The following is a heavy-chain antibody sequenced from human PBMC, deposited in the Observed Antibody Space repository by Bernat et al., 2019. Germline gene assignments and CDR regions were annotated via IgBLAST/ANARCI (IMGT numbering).Heavy chain of an antibody. Sequence: QVQLVQSGAEVKKPGASVKVSCKVSGYTLTELSMHWVRQAPGKGLEWMGGFDPEDGETIYAQKFQGRVTMTEETSTDTAYMGLSSLRSEDTAVYYCATEGAEQQLGAAYWGQGTLVTVSS. CDR2: FDPEDGET. CDR1: GYTLTELS. D-gene: IGHD6-13*01. CDR3: ATEGAEQQLGAAY. V-gene: IGHV1-24*01. J-gene: IGHJ4*02.